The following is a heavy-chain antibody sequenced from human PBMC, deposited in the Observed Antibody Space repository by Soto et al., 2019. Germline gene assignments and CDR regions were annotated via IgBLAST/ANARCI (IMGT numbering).Heavy chain of an antibody. CDR2: IYYSGST. D-gene: IGHD6-19*01. CDR3: ARPGYSGGWSVDY. CDR1: GGSISSGSYY. Sequence: QLQLQESGPGLVTPSETLSLTCTVSGGSISSGSYYWGWIRQPPGKGLEWIGSIYYSGSTYYNPSLKSRVTIAVDTSTNQFSLKLSSVTAADTAVYYCARPGYSGGWSVDYWGQGTLVTVSS. J-gene: IGHJ4*02. V-gene: IGHV4-39*01.